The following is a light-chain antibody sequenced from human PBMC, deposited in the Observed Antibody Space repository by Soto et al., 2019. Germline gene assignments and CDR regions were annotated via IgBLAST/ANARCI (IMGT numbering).Light chain of an antibody. Sequence: DIQITQSPSSLSASVGDRVTISCRASQSISSYLNWYQQKPGKAPKVLIYVASSLQSGVPSRFSGSGSGTDFTLTISILQPEDFSTYYCQQSYSTPYTFGQWTKLEIK. CDR3: QQSYSTPYT. CDR2: VAS. V-gene: IGKV1-39*01. J-gene: IGKJ2*01. CDR1: QSISSY.